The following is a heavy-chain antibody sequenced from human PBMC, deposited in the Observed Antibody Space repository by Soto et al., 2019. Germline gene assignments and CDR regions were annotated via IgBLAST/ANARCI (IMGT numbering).Heavy chain of an antibody. V-gene: IGHV3-33*01. CDR1: GFTFSSYG. CDR2: IWYDGSNK. Sequence: QVQLVESGGGVVQPGRSLRLSCAASGFTFSSYGMHCVRQAPGKGLEWVAVIWYDGSNKYYADSVKGRFTISRDNSKNTLYLQMNSLRAEDTAVYYCARAPGGYALGYWGQGTLVTVSS. J-gene: IGHJ4*02. CDR3: ARAPGGYALGY. D-gene: IGHD5-12*01.